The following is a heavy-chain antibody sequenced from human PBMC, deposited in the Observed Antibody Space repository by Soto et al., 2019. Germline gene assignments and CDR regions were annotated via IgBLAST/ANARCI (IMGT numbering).Heavy chain of an antibody. CDR1: GYTFTSYA. Sequence: QVQLVQSGAEVKKPGASVKVSCKASGYTFTSYAMHWVRQAPGQRLEWMGWINAGNGNTKYSQKFQGRVTITRDTSASTAYMELSSLRSEDTAVYYCARDRGEYGFDAFDIWGQWTMVTVSS. J-gene: IGHJ3*02. CDR2: INAGNGNT. CDR3: ARDRGEYGFDAFDI. V-gene: IGHV1-3*01. D-gene: IGHD4-17*01.